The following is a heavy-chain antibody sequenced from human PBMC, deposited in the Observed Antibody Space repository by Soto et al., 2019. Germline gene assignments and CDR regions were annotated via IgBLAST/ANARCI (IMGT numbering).Heavy chain of an antibody. CDR3: ARGYYYGSGRPPPGGMDV. D-gene: IGHD3-10*01. J-gene: IGHJ6*02. CDR2: ISTYTGNT. V-gene: IGHV1-18*01. Sequence: QVHLVQSGAEVKKPGASVKVSCKASGYTFTNYDINWVRQAPGQGLEWMGWISTYTGNTNDAQKLRGGVTMTDDTTTSKAYGGLRSRRSDDTAVYYCARGYYYGSGRPPPGGMDVWGQGTTVTVSS. CDR1: GYTFTNYD.